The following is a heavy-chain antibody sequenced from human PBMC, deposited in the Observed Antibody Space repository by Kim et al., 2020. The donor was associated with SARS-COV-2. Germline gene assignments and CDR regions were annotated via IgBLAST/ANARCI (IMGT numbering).Heavy chain of an antibody. J-gene: IGHJ4*02. CDR1: GYTFTGYY. D-gene: IGHD6-19*01. V-gene: IGHV1-2*06. CDR2: VNPNSGST. CDR3: ARYLSSAWQVDY. Sequence: ASVKVSCKASGYTFTGYYMHWVRQAPGQGLEWMGRVNPNSGSTNYAQKFQGRVTMTRDTSISTAYMELSSLRSDDTAVYYCARYLSSAWQVDYCGQGTLVSASS.